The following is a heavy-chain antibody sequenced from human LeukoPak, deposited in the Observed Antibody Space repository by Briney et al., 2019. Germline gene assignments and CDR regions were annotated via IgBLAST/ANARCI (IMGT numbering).Heavy chain of an antibody. J-gene: IGHJ3*02. Sequence: KASETLSLTCTVSGGSISSYYWSWIRQPPGKGLEWIGYIYYSGSTNYNPSLKSRVTISVDTSKNQFSLKLSSVTAADTAVYYCARDTAYCGGDCYPGMFRGAFDIWGQGTMVAVSS. D-gene: IGHD2-21*02. CDR3: ARDTAYCGGDCYPGMFRGAFDI. CDR2: IYYSGST. CDR1: GGSISSYY. V-gene: IGHV4-59*01.